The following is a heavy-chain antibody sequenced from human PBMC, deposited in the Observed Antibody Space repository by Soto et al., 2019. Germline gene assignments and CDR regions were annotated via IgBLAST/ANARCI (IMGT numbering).Heavy chain of an antibody. D-gene: IGHD6-13*01. Sequence: ASVKVSCKASGYTFTRYGISWVRQAPGQGLEWMGWISGYNGDTNYAQKFQDRVSMTMDTSTSTVYMELRSLRSDDTAVYYCAREPSSLAAAGSSYGLDVWGQGTSVTVSS. V-gene: IGHV1-18*01. CDR2: ISGYNGDT. CDR3: AREPSSLAAAGSSYGLDV. J-gene: IGHJ6*02. CDR1: GYTFTRYG.